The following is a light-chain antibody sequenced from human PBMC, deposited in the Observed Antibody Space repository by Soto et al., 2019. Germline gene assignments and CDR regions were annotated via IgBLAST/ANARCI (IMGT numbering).Light chain of an antibody. CDR3: NSYGGRNNYV. CDR2: EVS. Sequence: QSALTQPPSASGSPGQSVTISCTGTSSDVGNYDYVSWYQQHPGKAPKLIIYEVSYRPSGVPDRVSGSKSGNTAFLTVSGLQAEDEADYYCNSYGGRNNYVFGTGTKVTVL. J-gene: IGLJ1*01. CDR1: SSDVGNYDY. V-gene: IGLV2-8*01.